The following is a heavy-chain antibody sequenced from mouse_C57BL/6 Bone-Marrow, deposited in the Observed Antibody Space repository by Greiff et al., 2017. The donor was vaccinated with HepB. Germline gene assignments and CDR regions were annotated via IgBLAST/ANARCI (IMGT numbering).Heavy chain of an antibody. D-gene: IGHD1-1*01. CDR2: IYPRSGNT. CDR3: ARWGTTVVAYYFDY. J-gene: IGHJ2*01. V-gene: IGHV1-81*01. CDR1: GYTFTSYG. Sequence: QVQLKESGAELARPGASVKLSCKASGYTFTSYGISWVKQRTGQGLEWIGEIYPRSGNTYYNEKFKGKATLTADKSSSTAYMELRSLTSEDSAVYFCARWGTTVVAYYFDYWGQGTTLTVSS.